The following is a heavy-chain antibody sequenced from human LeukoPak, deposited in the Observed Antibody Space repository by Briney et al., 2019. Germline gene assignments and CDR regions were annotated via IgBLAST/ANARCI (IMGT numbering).Heavy chain of an antibody. V-gene: IGHV4-34*01. CDR2: IRDTGIM. CDR3: ARGSQSLGYCSGGSCRAKIFDY. CDR1: GVAFSGYY. J-gene: IGHJ4*02. D-gene: IGHD2-15*01. Sequence: SGTLSLTCAVYGVAFSGYYWSWIREPPGKGLEWFGEIRDTGIMEDTPSLKSRVTISVDTSKNQFSLKLSSVTDADTAVYYCARGSQSLGYCSGGSCRAKIFDYWGQGTLVTVSS.